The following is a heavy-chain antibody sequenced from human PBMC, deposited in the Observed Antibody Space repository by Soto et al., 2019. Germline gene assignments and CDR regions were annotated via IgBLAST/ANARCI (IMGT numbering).Heavy chain of an antibody. Sequence: QVQLVQSGAEVKKPGASVKVSCKASGYTFTGYYMHWVRQAPGQGPEWMGWINPNSGGTNYAQKFQGWVTMTRDTSISTAYMELSRLRSDDTAVYYCARGSCSSTSCYFRDWYFDLWGRGTLVTVSS. CDR3: ARGSCSSTSCYFRDWYFDL. D-gene: IGHD2-2*01. CDR1: GYTFTGYY. J-gene: IGHJ2*01. V-gene: IGHV1-2*04. CDR2: INPNSGGT.